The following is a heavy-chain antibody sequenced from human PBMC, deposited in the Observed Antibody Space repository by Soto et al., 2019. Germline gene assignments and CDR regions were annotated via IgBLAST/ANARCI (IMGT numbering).Heavy chain of an antibody. J-gene: IGHJ4*02. V-gene: IGHV3-23*01. D-gene: IGHD3-3*01. CDR3: AKADCRPHQVGSGFAYYVDN. CDR1: GFTFGSYA. CDR2: LSTSGYTT. Sequence: GGSLRLSCAASGFTFGSYAMTWVRQAPGKGLEWVSALSTSGYTTYYADSVRGRFTISRDNSKNTLYLQMNSLRAEDTAVYYCAKADCRPHQVGSGFAYYVDNWGQGTLVTVSS.